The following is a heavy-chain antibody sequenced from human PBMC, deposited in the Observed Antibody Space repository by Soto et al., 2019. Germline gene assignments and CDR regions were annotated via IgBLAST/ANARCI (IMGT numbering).Heavy chain of an antibody. CDR2: IYHSGST. CDR1: GGSISSSNW. J-gene: IGHJ6*02. Sequence: SETLSLTCAVSGGSISSSNWWSWVRQPPGKGLEWIGEIYHSGSTNYNPSLKSRVTISVDKSKNQFSLKLSSVTAADTAVYYCASCYYSGYSADPEYYGVEVWGQGTTVTVSS. CDR3: ASCYYSGYSADPEYYGVEV. D-gene: IGHD3-22*01. V-gene: IGHV4-4*02.